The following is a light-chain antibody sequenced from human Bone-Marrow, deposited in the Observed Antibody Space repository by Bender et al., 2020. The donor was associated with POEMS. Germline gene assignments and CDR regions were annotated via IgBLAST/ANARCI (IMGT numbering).Light chain of an antibody. CDR1: SSDVGGYNY. J-gene: IGLJ3*02. CDR2: EGS. CDR3: CSYATTSTPWV. Sequence: QSALTQPASVSGSPGQSITLSCTGTSSDVGGYNYVSWYQQHPGKAPILIIYEGSKRPSGISHRFSGSKSGNTASLTISGLQAEDEADYYCCSYATTSTPWVFGGGTKLTVV. V-gene: IGLV2-14*01.